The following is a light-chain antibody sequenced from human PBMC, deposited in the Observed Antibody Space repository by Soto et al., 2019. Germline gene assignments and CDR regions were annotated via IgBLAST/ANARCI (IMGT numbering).Light chain of an antibody. CDR3: AAWDGDMNGPTYV. CDR1: SSDVESNS. CDR2: GDD. J-gene: IGLJ1*01. V-gene: IGLV1-44*01. Sequence: QSVLTQPPSASGTPGQRVTISCSGSSSDVESNSVNWYQQLPGTAPKLLIFGDDQRPSGIPDRFSGSKSGTSASLVISGLQSEDEADYYCAAWDGDMNGPTYVFGTGTQLTVL.